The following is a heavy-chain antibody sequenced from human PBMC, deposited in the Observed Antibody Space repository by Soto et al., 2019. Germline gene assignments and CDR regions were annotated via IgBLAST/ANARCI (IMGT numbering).Heavy chain of an antibody. CDR3: ARDFFVVGAPGRAFDI. Sequence: GGSLRLSCAASGFTFSSNAMGWVRQAPGKGLEWVSSISSSSSYIYYADSVKGRFTISRDNAKNSLYLQMNSLRAEDTAVYYCARDFFVVGAPGRAFDIWGQGTMVTVSS. CDR1: GFTFSSNA. J-gene: IGHJ3*02. V-gene: IGHV3-21*01. D-gene: IGHD2-15*01. CDR2: ISSSSSYI.